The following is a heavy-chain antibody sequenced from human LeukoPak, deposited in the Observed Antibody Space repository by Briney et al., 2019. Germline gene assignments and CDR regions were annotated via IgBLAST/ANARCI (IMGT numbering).Heavy chain of an antibody. J-gene: IGHJ4*02. Sequence: GRPLRLSCAASGFTFDDYAMHWVRQAPGKGLEWVSGISWNSGSIGYADSVKGRFTISRDNAKNSLYLQMNSLRAEDTALYYCAKDQYGSGSYYSYFDYWGQGTLVTVSS. V-gene: IGHV3-9*01. CDR2: ISWNSGSI. CDR3: AKDQYGSGSYYSYFDY. D-gene: IGHD3-10*01. CDR1: GFTFDDYA.